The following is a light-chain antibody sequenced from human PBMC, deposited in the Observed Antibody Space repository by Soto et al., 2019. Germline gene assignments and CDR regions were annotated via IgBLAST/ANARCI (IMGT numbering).Light chain of an antibody. J-gene: IGLJ1*01. CDR2: DVT. CDR3: LSYTSSDTYV. Sequence: QSVLTQPASVSGSPGQSITISCTGTSTDVGGYKYVSWYQQHPGKAPKFMIYDVTSRPSGISNRFSGSKSGNTAFPIISGLQAEDEADYYCLSYTSSDTYVFGTGTKVTVL. CDR1: STDVGGYKY. V-gene: IGLV2-14*01.